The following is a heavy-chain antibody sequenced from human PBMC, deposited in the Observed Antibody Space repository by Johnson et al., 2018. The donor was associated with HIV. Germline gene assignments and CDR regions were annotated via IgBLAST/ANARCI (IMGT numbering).Heavy chain of an antibody. CDR3: TTEAYSSSSAAFDI. CDR2: ARNEANSYTT. CDR1: GFTFSDYF. J-gene: IGHJ3*02. V-gene: IGHV3-72*01. Sequence: VQLVESGGGLVQPGGSLILSCDTSGFTFSDYFIDWVRQAPGRGLEWLGRARNEANSYTTEYAASVQGRFTISRDESRNTLYLQMNSLKTEDTAVYYCTTEAYSSSSAAFDIWGQGTMVTVSS. D-gene: IGHD6-6*01.